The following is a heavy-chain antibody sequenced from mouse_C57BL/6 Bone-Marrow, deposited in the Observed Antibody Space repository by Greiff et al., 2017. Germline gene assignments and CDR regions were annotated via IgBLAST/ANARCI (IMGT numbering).Heavy chain of an antibody. CDR3: ARPYYCGSSYSAWFAY. J-gene: IGHJ3*01. V-gene: IGHV1-81*01. Sequence: VQLQQSGAELARPGASVKLSCKASGYTFTSYGISWVKQRTGQGLEWIGEIYPRGGNTYYTQKFKGKATLTADKSSSTAYLQLRSLTSEDSAVYFCARPYYCGSSYSAWFAYWGQGTLVTVSA. CDR2: IYPRGGNT. D-gene: IGHD1-1*01. CDR1: GYTFTSYG.